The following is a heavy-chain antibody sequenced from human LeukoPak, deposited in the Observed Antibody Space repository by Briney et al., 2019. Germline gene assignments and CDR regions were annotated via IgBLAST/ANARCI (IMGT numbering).Heavy chain of an antibody. J-gene: IGHJ6*03. V-gene: IGHV1-2*02. Sequence: GASVKVSCKASGYTFTGYYMHWVRQAPGQGLEWMGWINPNSGGTNYAQKFQGRVTTTRDTSISTAYMELSRLRSDDTAVYYCARDPYDFWSGYLGYYYYMDVWGKGTTVTVSS. CDR3: ARDPYDFWSGYLGYYYYMDV. CDR2: INPNSGGT. D-gene: IGHD3-3*01. CDR1: GYTFTGYY.